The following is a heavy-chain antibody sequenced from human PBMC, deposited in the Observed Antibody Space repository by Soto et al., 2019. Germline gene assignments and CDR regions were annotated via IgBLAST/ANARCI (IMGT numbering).Heavy chain of an antibody. CDR2: VFYSGST. V-gene: IGHV4-59*01. CDR3: AKEFCDPNGCYGRWLDP. D-gene: IGHD2-15*01. CDR1: GGSMSSYY. J-gene: IGHJ5*02. Sequence: VQLQESGPGLAKPSETLSLTCTVSGGSMSSYYWSWIRQPPGKGLEWIGNVFYSGSTIYNPSLKSRVIRSVDTSKNQFSLKLSSVTAADTAVYYCAKEFCDPNGCYGRWLDPWGQGTLVTVSS.